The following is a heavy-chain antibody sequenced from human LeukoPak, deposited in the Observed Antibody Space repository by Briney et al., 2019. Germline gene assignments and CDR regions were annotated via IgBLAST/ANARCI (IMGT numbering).Heavy chain of an antibody. V-gene: IGHV4-4*07. Sequence: SETLSLTCAVSGGSISGYYWSWIRQPAGKGLEWIGRIYTNWITYYSPSLKSRVTMSVDTSKNQFSLKLSSVTAADTAAYYCAREQSLAFAYWGQGTLVTLSS. CDR1: GGSISGYY. D-gene: IGHD6-19*01. CDR3: AREQSLAFAY. J-gene: IGHJ4*02. CDR2: IYTNWIT.